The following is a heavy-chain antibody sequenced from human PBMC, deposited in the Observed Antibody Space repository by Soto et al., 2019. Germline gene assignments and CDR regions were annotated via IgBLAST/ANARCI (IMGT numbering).Heavy chain of an antibody. CDR1: GFTFSSYS. J-gene: IGHJ4*02. CDR3: ARIGSDYYDSSGYSY. V-gene: IGHV3-21*02. CDR2: ITSSSIYI. Sequence: EVRLVESGGGLVKPGGSLRLSCAASGFTFSSYSMNWVRQAPGKGPEWVSSITSSSIYIYYADSVKGRFTISRDNAKNSLFLQMNSLRAEDTAVYYCARIGSDYYDSSGYSYWGQGILVTVSS. D-gene: IGHD3-22*01.